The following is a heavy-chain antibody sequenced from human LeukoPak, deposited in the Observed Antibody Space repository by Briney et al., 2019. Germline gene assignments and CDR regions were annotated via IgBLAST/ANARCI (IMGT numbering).Heavy chain of an antibody. Sequence: GGSLRLSCAASGFTFGSYALSWVRQAPGKGLEWVSTVSGSGDATYYADSVRGRFTVSRDDSKNTLHLQMDSLRAEDTALYYCAKGNTGSAYSAVDHWGQGTLVTVSS. CDR2: VSGSGDAT. D-gene: IGHD2-15*01. CDR3: AKGNTGSAYSAVDH. CDR1: GFTFGSYA. J-gene: IGHJ4*02. V-gene: IGHV3-23*01.